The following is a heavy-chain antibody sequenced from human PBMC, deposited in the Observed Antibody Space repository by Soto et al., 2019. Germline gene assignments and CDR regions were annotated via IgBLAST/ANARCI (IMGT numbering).Heavy chain of an antibody. J-gene: IGHJ3*02. V-gene: IGHV4-59*01. CDR3: ARNSGYDLLSFDI. D-gene: IGHD5-12*01. Sequence: SETLSLTCTVSGGSISSYYWSWIRQPPGKGLEWIGYIYYSGSTNYNPSLKSRVTISVDTSKNQFSLKLSSVTAADTAVYYCARNSGYDLLSFDIWGQGTMVTVSS. CDR2: IYYSGST. CDR1: GGSISSYY.